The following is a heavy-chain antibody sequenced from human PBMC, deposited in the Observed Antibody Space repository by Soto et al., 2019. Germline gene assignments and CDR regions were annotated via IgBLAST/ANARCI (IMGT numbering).Heavy chain of an antibody. CDR2: IYYSGST. Sequence: PSETLSLTCTVSGGSISSYYWSWIRQPPGKGLEWIGYIYYSGSTNYNPSLKSRVTISVDTSKSQFSLKLSSVTAADTAVYYCARHGPEGYYGSGSALEEYFQHWGQGTLVTVSS. J-gene: IGHJ1*01. CDR3: ARHGPEGYYGSGSALEEYFQH. D-gene: IGHD3-10*01. V-gene: IGHV4-59*08. CDR1: GGSISSYY.